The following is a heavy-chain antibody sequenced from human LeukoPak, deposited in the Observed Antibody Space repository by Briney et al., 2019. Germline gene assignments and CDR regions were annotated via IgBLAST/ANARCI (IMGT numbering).Heavy chain of an antibody. CDR1: GW. V-gene: IGHV3-74*01. J-gene: IGHJ4*02. CDR2: INGLGTAT. CDR3: ARRLDY. Sequence: GGSLRLSCAGSGWMHWVRQTPGKGLVWVSGINGLGTATYYADSVKGRFTISRDNAKNSLYLQMNNLRAEDTAVYYCARRLDYWGQGTLVTVSS.